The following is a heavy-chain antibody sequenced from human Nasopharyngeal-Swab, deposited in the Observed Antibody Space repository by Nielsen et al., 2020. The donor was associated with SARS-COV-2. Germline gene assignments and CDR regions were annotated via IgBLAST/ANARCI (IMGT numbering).Heavy chain of an antibody. CDR2: INTNTGNP. V-gene: IGHV7-4-1*02. CDR3: AREHSSGWKKGWFDP. Sequence: ASVKVSCKASGYTFTSYAMNWVRQAPGQGLEWMGWINTNTGNPTYAQGFTGRSVFSLDTSVSTAYLQISSLKAEDTAVYYCAREHSSGWKKGWFDPWGQGTLVTVSS. D-gene: IGHD6-19*01. J-gene: IGHJ5*02. CDR1: GYTFTSYA.